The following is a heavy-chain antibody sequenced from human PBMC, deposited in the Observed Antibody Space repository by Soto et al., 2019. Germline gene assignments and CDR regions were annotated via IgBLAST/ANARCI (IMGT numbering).Heavy chain of an antibody. CDR3: ARGVMAAAGSEVDY. D-gene: IGHD6-13*01. Sequence: DVQVVESGGGLVKPGGSLRLSCAAYGFSFSSYSMNWVSQAPGKGLEWVSSITGSGGYTYYADSLKGRFTISRDNAKHSLFLQMNSLRAEDTAVYFCARGVMAAAGSEVDYWGQGTLVTVSS. V-gene: IGHV3-21*01. CDR1: GFSFSSYS. J-gene: IGHJ4*02. CDR2: ITGSGGYT.